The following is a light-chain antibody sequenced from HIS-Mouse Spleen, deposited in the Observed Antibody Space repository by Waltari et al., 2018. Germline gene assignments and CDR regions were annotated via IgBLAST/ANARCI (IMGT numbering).Light chain of an antibody. V-gene: IGLV3-25*03. CDR3: QSADSSGTYVV. CDR1: ALPQPY. CDR2: KDS. Sequence: SYELTQPPSVSVSPGQTARITCPGHALPQPYAYWYQQKPGQAPVLVLYKDSERPSGIPERFSGSSSGTTVTLTISGVQAEDEADYYCQSADSSGTYVVFGGGTKLTVL. J-gene: IGLJ2*01.